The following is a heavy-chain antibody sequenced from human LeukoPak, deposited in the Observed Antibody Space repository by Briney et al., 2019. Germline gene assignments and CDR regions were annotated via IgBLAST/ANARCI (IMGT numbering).Heavy chain of an antibody. J-gene: IGHJ5*02. CDR3: ARDHGSGSS. CDR1: GFSFSSYT. CDR2: ISGGGDTT. D-gene: IGHD3-10*01. Sequence: GGSLRLSCSASGFSFSSYTMTWVRQAPGKGPEWVSIISGGGDTTFYTDSVKGRFTISRDNSKNTLYLQMNSLRAEDTAVYYCARDHGSGSSWGQGTLVTVSS. V-gene: IGHV3-23*01.